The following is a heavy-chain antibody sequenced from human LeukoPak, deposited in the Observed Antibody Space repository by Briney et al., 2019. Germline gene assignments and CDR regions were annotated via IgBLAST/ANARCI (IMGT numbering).Heavy chain of an antibody. J-gene: IGHJ4*02. CDR1: GFTFSSFA. D-gene: IGHD6-19*01. V-gene: IGHV3-21*01. CDR3: ARVEGIAVAGRYYFDY. Sequence: GGSLRLSCTASGFTFSSFAMSWVRLAPGKGLEWVSTVDHSFGTTHYADSVKGRFTISRDNAKNSLFLQMNSLRAEDTAVYYCARVEGIAVAGRYYFDYWGQGTVVTVSS. CDR2: VDHSFGTT.